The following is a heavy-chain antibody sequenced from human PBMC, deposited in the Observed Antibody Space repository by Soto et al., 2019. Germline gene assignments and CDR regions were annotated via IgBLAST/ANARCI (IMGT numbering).Heavy chain of an antibody. V-gene: IGHV3-30*18. CDR3: AKDRGFMITFGGVTQGY. Sequence: PGGSMRLSCAASGFTFSSYGMHWVRQAPGKGLEWVAVISYDGSNKYYADSVKGRFTISRDNSKNTLYLQMNSLRAEDTAVYYCAKDRGFMITFGGVTQGYWGQGTLVTVSS. CDR1: GFTFSSYG. J-gene: IGHJ4*02. CDR2: ISYDGSNK. D-gene: IGHD3-16*01.